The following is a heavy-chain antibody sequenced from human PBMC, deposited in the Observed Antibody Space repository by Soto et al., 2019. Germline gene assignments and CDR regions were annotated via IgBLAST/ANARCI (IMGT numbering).Heavy chain of an antibody. V-gene: IGHV4-39*01. CDR1: GGSISSSSYY. CDR3: AGFGELSVLNYYYYYGMDV. CDR2: IYYSGST. D-gene: IGHD3-10*01. J-gene: IGHJ6*02. Sequence: ETLSLTCTVTGGSISSSSYYWGWIRLPPGKGLEWIGSIYYSGSTYYNPSLKSRVTISVDTSKNQFSLKLSSVTAADTAVYYCAGFGELSVLNYYYYYGMDVWGQGTTVTVSS.